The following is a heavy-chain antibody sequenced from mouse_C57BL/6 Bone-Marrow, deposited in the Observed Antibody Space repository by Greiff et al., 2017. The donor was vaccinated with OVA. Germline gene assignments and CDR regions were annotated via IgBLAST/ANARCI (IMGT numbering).Heavy chain of an antibody. CDR3: ARWFRLYYYAMDY. CDR2: INSDGGST. D-gene: IGHD1-2*01. V-gene: IGHV5-2*01. CDR1: EYEFPSHD. Sequence: EVQLVEESGGGLVQPGESLKLSCESNEYEFPSHDMSWVRKTPEKRLELVAAINSDGGSTYYPDTMERRFIISRDNTKKTLYLQMSSLRSEDTALYYCARWFRLYYYAMDYWGQGTSVTVSS. J-gene: IGHJ4*01.